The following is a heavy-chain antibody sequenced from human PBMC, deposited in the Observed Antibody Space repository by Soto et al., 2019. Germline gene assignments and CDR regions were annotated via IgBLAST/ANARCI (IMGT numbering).Heavy chain of an antibody. CDR3: AREWSAAGHFYGMDV. D-gene: IGHD6-13*01. V-gene: IGHV1-8*01. J-gene: IGHJ6*02. CDR1: GYTFTSYD. Sequence: QVQLVQSGAEVKKPGASVQVSCKTSGYTFTSYDINWVRQAHGQGLEWVGWMNTNSDDTRSAQKFRGRLTLTRDKSMRAVYMKLSNLRPDDSAVYYCAREWSAAGHFYGMDVWGQGTTVAVSS. CDR2: MNTNSDDT.